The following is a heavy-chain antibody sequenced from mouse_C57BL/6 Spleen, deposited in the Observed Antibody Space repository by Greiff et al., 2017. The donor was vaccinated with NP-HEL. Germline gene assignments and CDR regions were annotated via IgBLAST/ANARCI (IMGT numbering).Heavy chain of an antibody. CDR2: IDPEDGET. Sequence: EVQLQQSGAELVKPGASVKLSCTASGFNIKDYYMHWVKQRTEQGLERIGRIDPEDGETKYAPKLQGKATITADTYSNTAYLQPSSLTAEDTAVKYVASEGMVTPLGYLGQRTTVTVAS. CDR3: ASEGMVTPLGY. V-gene: IGHV14-2*01. CDR1: GFNIKDYY. D-gene: IGHD2-3*01. J-gene: IGHJ2*01.